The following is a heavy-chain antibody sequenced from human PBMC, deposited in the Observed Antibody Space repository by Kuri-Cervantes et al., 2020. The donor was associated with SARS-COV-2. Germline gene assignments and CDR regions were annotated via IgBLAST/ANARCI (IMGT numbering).Heavy chain of an antibody. CDR2: ISSSGSTI. V-gene: IGHV3-48*04. Sequence: GESLKISCAASAFTFSSYSMNWVRQAPGKGLEWVSYISSSGSTIYYADSVKGRFTISGDNAKNSLYLQMNSLRAEDTAVYYCARTYDFWSGYSSALIDYWGQGTLVTVSS. J-gene: IGHJ4*02. D-gene: IGHD3-3*01. CDR1: AFTFSSYS. CDR3: ARTYDFWSGYSSALIDY.